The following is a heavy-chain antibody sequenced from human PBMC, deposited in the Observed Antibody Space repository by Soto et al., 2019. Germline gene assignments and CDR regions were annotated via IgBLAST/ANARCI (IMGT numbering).Heavy chain of an antibody. V-gene: IGHV3-48*03. CDR2: ISSSGSTI. D-gene: IGHD1-1*01. CDR1: GFTFSSYE. J-gene: IGHJ4*02. Sequence: GGSLRLSCAASGFTFSSYEMNWVRQAPGKGLEWVSYISSSGSTIYYADSVKGRFTISRDNAKNSLYLQMNSLRAEDTAVYYCARDLWNPDFDYWGQGTLVTVSS. CDR3: ARDLWNPDFDY.